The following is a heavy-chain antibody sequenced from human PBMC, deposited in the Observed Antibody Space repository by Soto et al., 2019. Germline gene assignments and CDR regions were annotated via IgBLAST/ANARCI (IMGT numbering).Heavy chain of an antibody. CDR2: IYYSGST. V-gene: IGHV4-59*08. CDR3: ARRNHYSYMDV. J-gene: IGHJ6*03. CDR1: GGSISSYY. Sequence: PSETLSLTCTVSGGSISSYYLSWIRQPPGKGLEWIGYIYYSGSTNYNPSLKSRVTISVDTSKNQFSLKLSSVTAADTAVYYCARRNHYSYMDVWGKGTTVTVSS.